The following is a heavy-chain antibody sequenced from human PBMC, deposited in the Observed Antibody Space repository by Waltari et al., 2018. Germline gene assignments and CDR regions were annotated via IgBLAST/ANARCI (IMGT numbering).Heavy chain of an antibody. D-gene: IGHD6-13*01. Sequence: EVQLVESGGGLVQPGGSLRLSWAASGFPCSSYWMSWDRRAPGKGLEWVANIKQDGSEKYYVDSVKGRFTISRDNAKNSLYLQMNSLRAEDTAVYYCARVRSSWYKVADYWGQGTLVTVSS. CDR3: ARVRSSWYKVADY. CDR2: IKQDGSEK. V-gene: IGHV3-7*01. CDR1: GFPCSSYW. J-gene: IGHJ4*02.